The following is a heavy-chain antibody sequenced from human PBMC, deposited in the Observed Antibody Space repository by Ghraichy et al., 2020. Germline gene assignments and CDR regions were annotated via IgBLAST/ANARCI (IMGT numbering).Heavy chain of an antibody. CDR2: ISSSGTDQ. CDR3: ARDPDTTNKVDY. V-gene: IGHV3-11*01. CDR1: GFTFSDHF. Sequence: WGSLRLSCVASGFTFSDHFMSWIRQVPGKGLEWVSRISSSGTDQYYVDSMRGRFTISRDNAKNSLYLQMDSLRVEDTAVYYCARDPDTTNKVDYWGRGTLVTVSS. J-gene: IGHJ4*02. D-gene: IGHD5-18*01.